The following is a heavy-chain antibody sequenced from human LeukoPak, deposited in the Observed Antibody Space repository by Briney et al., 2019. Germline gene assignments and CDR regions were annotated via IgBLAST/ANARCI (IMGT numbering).Heavy chain of an antibody. V-gene: IGHV1-69*13. CDR1: GGTFSSYA. CDR3: ARPDVQWLHKSHIAEYFQH. CDR2: IIPIFGTA. D-gene: IGHD3-22*01. Sequence: SVKVSCKASGGTFSSYAISWVRQAPGQGLEWMGGIIPIFGTANYAQKFQGRVTITADESTSTAYMELSSLRSEDTAVYCCARPDVQWLHKSHIAEYFQHWGQGTLVTVSS. J-gene: IGHJ1*01.